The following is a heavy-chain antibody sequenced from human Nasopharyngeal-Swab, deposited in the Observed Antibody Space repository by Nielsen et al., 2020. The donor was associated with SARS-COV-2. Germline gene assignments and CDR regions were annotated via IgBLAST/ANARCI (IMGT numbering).Heavy chain of an antibody. CDR1: GFIFTSYN. V-gene: IGHV3-21*01. Sequence: GRSLRLSCAASGFIFTSYNMNWVRQAPAKGLEWVSSISFSSSYIYYADSVKGRFTLSRDNAKKSLYLQMNSLRAEDSAVYYCARSKISPSSYYDSSGYYGSYGMDVWGQGTTVTVSS. D-gene: IGHD3-22*01. CDR3: ARSKISPSSYYDSSGYYGSYGMDV. J-gene: IGHJ6*02. CDR2: ISFSSSYI.